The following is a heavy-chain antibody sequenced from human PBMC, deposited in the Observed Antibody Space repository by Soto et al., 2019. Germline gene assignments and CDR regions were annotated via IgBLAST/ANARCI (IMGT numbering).Heavy chain of an antibody. CDR1: GGSISSYY. CDR2: IYYSGST. CDR3: ARVDYDSSGLPAFDY. D-gene: IGHD3-22*01. J-gene: IGHJ4*02. V-gene: IGHV4-59*01. Sequence: PSETLSLTCTVSGGSISSYYWSWIRQPPGKGLEWIGYIYYSGSTNYNPSLKSRVTISVDTSKNQFSLKLSSVTAADTAVYYCARVDYDSSGLPAFDYWGQGTLVTVSP.